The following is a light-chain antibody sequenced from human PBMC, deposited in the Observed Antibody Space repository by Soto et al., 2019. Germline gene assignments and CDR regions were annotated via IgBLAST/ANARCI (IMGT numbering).Light chain of an antibody. CDR2: GAS. Sequence: EDMLSLSLGTLSLSPGERATLSCRASQSVSSSYLAWYQQKPGQAPRLLIYGASTRATGIPARFSGSGSGTDFTLTISSLEPEDFAVYYCQQRSNWPWTFGQRSKV. J-gene: IGKJ1*01. V-gene: IGKV3D-20*02. CDR3: QQRSNWPWT. CDR1: QSVSSSY.